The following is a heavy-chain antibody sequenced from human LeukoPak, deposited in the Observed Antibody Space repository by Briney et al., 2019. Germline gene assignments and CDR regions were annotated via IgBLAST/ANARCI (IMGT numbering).Heavy chain of an antibody. V-gene: IGHV3-30-3*01. CDR1: GFTFSSYA. CDR3: AIGHSSGWYYFDY. CDR2: ISYDGSNK. Sequence: GGSLRLSCAASGFTFSSYAMHWVRQAPGKGLEWVAVISYDGSNKYYADSVKGRFTISRDNSKNTLYLQMISLRAEDTAVYYCAIGHSSGWYYFDYWGQGTLVTVSS. J-gene: IGHJ4*02. D-gene: IGHD6-19*01.